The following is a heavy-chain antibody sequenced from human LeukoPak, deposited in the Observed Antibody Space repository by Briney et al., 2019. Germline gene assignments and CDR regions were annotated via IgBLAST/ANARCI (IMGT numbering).Heavy chain of an antibody. D-gene: IGHD2-2*03. Sequence: ASVKVSCKASGYTFTSYDINWVRQATGQGLEWMGWMNPNSGNTGYAQKFQGRVTMTRNTSISTAYMELSSLRSEDTAVYYCARGRMDIVVVPAAYGTYYYYGMDVWGQGTTVTVSS. V-gene: IGHV1-8*01. J-gene: IGHJ6*02. CDR1: GYTFTSYD. CDR3: ARGRMDIVVVPAAYGTYYYYGMDV. CDR2: MNPNSGNT.